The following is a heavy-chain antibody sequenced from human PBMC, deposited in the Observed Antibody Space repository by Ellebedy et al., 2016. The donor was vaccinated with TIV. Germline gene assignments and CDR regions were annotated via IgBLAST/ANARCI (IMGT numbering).Heavy chain of an antibody. CDR3: ARDISVTAAGRGFFDS. CDR1: GGTFSSFA. Sequence: AASVKVSCKASGGTFSSFAISWVRQAPGQGLEWVGGIIPLFATANYSQRFQGRVTITADEQMTTAYMELNSLRSEDTAVFYCARDISVTAAGRGFFDSWGQGTLVTVSS. D-gene: IGHD6-13*01. J-gene: IGHJ4*02. V-gene: IGHV1-69*13. CDR2: IIPLFATA.